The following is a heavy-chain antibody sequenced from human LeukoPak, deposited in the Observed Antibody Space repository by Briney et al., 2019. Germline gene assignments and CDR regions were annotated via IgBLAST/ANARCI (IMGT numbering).Heavy chain of an antibody. Sequence: GGSLRLSCAASGFTFDDYAMHWVRQAPGKGLEWVSGISWNSGSIGYADSVKGRFTISRDHAKNSLYLQMNSLRAEDTALYYCAKDISSAPAVFDYWGQGTLVTVSS. CDR1: GFTFDDYA. D-gene: IGHD6-6*01. J-gene: IGHJ4*02. V-gene: IGHV3-9*01. CDR3: AKDISSAPAVFDY. CDR2: ISWNSGSI.